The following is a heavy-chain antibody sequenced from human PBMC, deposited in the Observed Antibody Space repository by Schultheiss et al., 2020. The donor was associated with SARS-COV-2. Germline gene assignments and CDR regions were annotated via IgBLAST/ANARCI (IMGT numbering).Heavy chain of an antibody. Sequence: SETLSLTCTVSGGSVSSGSYYWSWIRQPPGKGLEWIGYIYYSGSTNYNPSLKSRVTISVDTSKNQFSLKLSSVTAADTAVYYCARGFPGDCTNGLCPPEDYWGQGTLVTVSS. D-gene: IGHD2-8*01. CDR3: ARGFPGDCTNGLCPPEDY. V-gene: IGHV4-61*01. CDR1: GGSVSSGSYY. J-gene: IGHJ4*02. CDR2: IYYSGST.